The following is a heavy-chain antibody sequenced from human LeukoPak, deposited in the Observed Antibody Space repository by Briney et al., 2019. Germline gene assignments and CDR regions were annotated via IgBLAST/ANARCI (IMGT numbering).Heavy chain of an antibody. J-gene: IGHJ5*02. D-gene: IGHD4-17*01. V-gene: IGHV3-30*18. CDR2: ISYDGSHK. CDR1: GITFRSYG. Sequence: GGSLRLSCAASGITFRSYGMHWVRQAPGKGLEWVAVISYDGSHKYYADSVKGRFSISRDNSKNTLYLQMNSLRADDTAVYYCAKGARGDTVTSIVGLNWFDPWGQGTLVTVSS. CDR3: AKGARGDTVTSIVGLNWFDP.